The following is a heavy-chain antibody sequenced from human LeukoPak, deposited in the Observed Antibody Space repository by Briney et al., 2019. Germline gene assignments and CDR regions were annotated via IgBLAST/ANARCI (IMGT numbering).Heavy chain of an antibody. CDR2: ISGSGGST. Sequence: GGSLRLSCAASGFTFSNAWMSWVRQAPGKGLEWVSAISGSGGSTYYADSVKGRFTISRDNSKNTLYLQMNSLRAEDTAVYYCAKASSGPSSTFDYWGQGTLVTVSS. CDR3: AKASSGPSSTFDY. D-gene: IGHD3-22*01. CDR1: GFTFSNAW. V-gene: IGHV3-23*01. J-gene: IGHJ4*02.